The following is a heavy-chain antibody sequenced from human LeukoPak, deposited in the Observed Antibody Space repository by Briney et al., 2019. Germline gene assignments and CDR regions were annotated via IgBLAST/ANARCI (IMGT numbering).Heavy chain of an antibody. Sequence: GGSLRLSCAASGFTFSSYAMSWVRQAPGKGLEWVSVISDSGGYTYYADSVKGRFTTSRDNSKNTLYLQMNSLRAEDTAVYYCAKAYCSSNRCYFFDYWGQGTLVTVSS. V-gene: IGHV3-23*01. CDR1: GFTFSSYA. CDR2: ISDSGGYT. D-gene: IGHD2-2*01. J-gene: IGHJ4*02. CDR3: AKAYCSSNRCYFFDY.